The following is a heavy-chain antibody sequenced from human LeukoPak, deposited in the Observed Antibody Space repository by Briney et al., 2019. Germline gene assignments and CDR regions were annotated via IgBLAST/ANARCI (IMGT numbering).Heavy chain of an antibody. Sequence: ASVKVSCKASGYTFTGNYMHWVRQAPGQGLEWMGRINPNSGGTNYAQKFQGRVTMTRDTSISTAYMELSRLRSDYTAVYYCARDRYLYCSGGSCYWFDYWGQGTLVTVSS. CDR2: INPNSGGT. CDR3: ARDRYLYCSGGSCYWFDY. D-gene: IGHD2-15*01. V-gene: IGHV1-2*06. CDR1: GYTFTGNY. J-gene: IGHJ4*02.